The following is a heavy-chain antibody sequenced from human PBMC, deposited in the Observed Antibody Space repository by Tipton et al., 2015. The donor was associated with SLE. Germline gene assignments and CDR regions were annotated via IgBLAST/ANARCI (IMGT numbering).Heavy chain of an antibody. J-gene: IGHJ4*02. CDR2: ISSSSSTI. V-gene: IGHV3-48*01. CDR1: GFTFSSYS. CDR3: ARGSRIVAFYFDY. Sequence: SLRLSCAASGFTFSSYSMNWVRQAPGKGLEWVSYISSSSSTIYYADSVKGRFTISRDNAKNSLYLQMNSLRAEDTAVYYCARGSRIVAFYFDYWGQGTLVTVSS. D-gene: IGHD5-12*01.